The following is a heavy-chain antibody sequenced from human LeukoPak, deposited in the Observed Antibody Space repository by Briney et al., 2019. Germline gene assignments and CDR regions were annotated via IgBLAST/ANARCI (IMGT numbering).Heavy chain of an antibody. J-gene: IGHJ4*02. V-gene: IGHV4-59*01. CDR1: GGSISSYY. CDR2: IHYSGST. CDR3: ARTYYDILTGYYQYYFDY. Sequence: SETLSLTCTVSGGSISSYYWSWIRQPPGKGLEWIGYIHYSGSTNYNPSLKSRITISVDTPKNQFSLKLSSVTAADTAVYYCARTYYDILTGYYQYYFDYWGQGTLVTVSS. D-gene: IGHD3-9*01.